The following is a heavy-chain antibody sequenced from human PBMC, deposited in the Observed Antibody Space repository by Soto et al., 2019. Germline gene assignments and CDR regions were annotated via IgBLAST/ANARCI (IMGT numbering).Heavy chain of an antibody. CDR3: ATEASRGSGSSTRFDY. V-gene: IGHV1-69*01. D-gene: IGHD1-26*01. Sequence: QVPLVQSGAEVKKPGSSVKVSCKASGGTFSSYAISWVRQAPGQGLEWMGGIIPIFGTANYAQKFQGRVTITADESTSTAYMELSSLRSEDTAVYYCATEASRGSGSSTRFDYWGQGTLVTVSS. CDR1: GGTFSSYA. J-gene: IGHJ4*02. CDR2: IIPIFGTA.